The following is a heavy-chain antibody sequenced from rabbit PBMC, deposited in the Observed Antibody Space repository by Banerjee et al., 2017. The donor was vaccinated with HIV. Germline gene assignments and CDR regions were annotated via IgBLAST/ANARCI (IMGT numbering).Heavy chain of an antibody. CDR3: ARDPNGGVGGFDDLNL. Sequence: QSLEESGGDLVKPGGSLTLTCTASGFDLSSNAMCWVRQAPGKGLEWIGCIDTGSNGFTYYARWAKGRFTISKTSSTTVTLQMTSLTAADTATYFCARDPNGGVGGFDDLNLWGPGTLVTVS. CDR2: IDTGSNGFT. D-gene: IGHD1-1*01. J-gene: IGHJ4*01. V-gene: IGHV1S40*01. CDR1: GFDLSSNA.